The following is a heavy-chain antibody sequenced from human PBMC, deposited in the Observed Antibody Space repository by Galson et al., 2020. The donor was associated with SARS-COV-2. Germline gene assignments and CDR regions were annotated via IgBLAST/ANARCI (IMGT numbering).Heavy chain of an antibody. CDR2: IYYSGST. J-gene: IGHJ3*02. CDR3: AREVFGITMIGDAFDI. D-gene: IGHD3-22*01. V-gene: IGHV4-31*03. CDR1: GGSISSGGYY. Sequence: SETLSLTCTVSGGSISSGGYYWSWIRQHPGKGLEWIGYIYYSGSTYYNPSLKSRVTISVDTSKNQFSLKLSSVTAADTAVYYCAREVFGITMIGDAFDIWGQGTMVTVSS.